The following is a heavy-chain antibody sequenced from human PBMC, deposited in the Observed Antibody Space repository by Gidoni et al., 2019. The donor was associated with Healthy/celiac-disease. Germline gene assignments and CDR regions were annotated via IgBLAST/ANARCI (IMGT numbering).Heavy chain of an antibody. D-gene: IGHD5-12*01. CDR2: MNPNSGNT. Sequence: NWMRQATGQGLEWMGWMNPNSGNTGYAQKFQGRVTMTRNTSISTAYMELSSLRSEDTAVYYCARDLSGYDYKSQPYNWFDPWGQGTLVTVSS. CDR3: ARDLSGYDYKSQPYNWFDP. V-gene: IGHV1-8*01. J-gene: IGHJ5*02.